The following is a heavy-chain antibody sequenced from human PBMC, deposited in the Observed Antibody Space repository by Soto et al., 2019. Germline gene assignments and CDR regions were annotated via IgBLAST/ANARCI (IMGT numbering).Heavy chain of an antibody. Sequence: QITLKESGPPLVKPTQTLTLTCTFSGFSLSTSGVGAGWIRQPPGKALEWLALIYWDDDKRYSPSLKSRLTITKDTSKNQVVLTMTNMDPVDTATYYCAHDDYGDYIDAFDIWGQGTMVTVSS. CDR3: AHDDYGDYIDAFDI. J-gene: IGHJ3*02. CDR1: GFSLSTSGVG. CDR2: IYWDDDK. V-gene: IGHV2-5*02. D-gene: IGHD4-17*01.